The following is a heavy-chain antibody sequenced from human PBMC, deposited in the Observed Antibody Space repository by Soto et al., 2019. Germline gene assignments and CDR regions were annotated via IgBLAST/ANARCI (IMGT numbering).Heavy chain of an antibody. CDR1: GGSFSGYY. CDR2: INHSGST. V-gene: IGHV4-34*01. Sequence: QVQLQQWGAGLLKPSETLSLTCAVYGGSFSGYYWSWIRQPPGKGLEWIGEINHSGSTNYNPSLKTRVSISVDTSKYQFSPKLRSVTAADTAVYYCARGGGWIDAFDIWGQGTRVTVSS. J-gene: IGHJ3*02. CDR3: ARGGGWIDAFDI. D-gene: IGHD5-12*01.